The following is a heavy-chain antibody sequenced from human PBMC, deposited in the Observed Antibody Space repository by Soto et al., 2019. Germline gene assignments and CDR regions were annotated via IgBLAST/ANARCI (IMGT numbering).Heavy chain of an antibody. CDR2: TYYRSKWYI. Sequence: SQTLSLTCDISGDSVSSNSAAWNWIRQTPSRGLEWLGRTYYRSKWYINYAVSVKSRITVNPDTSKNQFSLQLNSVTPEDTAVYYCARGSWDDVTGHYYMEVWGKGTTVTVSS. D-gene: IGHD1-1*01. V-gene: IGHV6-1*01. CDR1: GDSVSSNSAA. J-gene: IGHJ6*03. CDR3: ARGSWDDVTGHYYMEV.